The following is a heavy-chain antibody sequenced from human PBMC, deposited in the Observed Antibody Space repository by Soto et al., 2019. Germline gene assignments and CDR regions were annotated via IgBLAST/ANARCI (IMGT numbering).Heavy chain of an antibody. CDR2: ITPYNGDT. CDR3: ATLGPCSGGTCYSRPLDN. D-gene: IGHD2-15*01. Sequence: QAHLQQSGAEVKKPGASVKVSCEASGYNFATTSIAWVRQAPGQGLEWMGWITPYNGDTNYEQKRPGRVTMTTDTSTNTAHMEVRSLRSDDTAVYYCATLGPCSGGTCYSRPLDNWGQGTLVTVSS. J-gene: IGHJ4*02. CDR1: GYNFATTS. V-gene: IGHV1-18*01.